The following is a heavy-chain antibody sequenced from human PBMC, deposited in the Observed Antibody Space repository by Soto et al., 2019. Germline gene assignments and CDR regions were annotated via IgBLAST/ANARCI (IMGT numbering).Heavy chain of an antibody. D-gene: IGHD1-26*01. J-gene: IGHJ4*02. V-gene: IGHV4-31*03. CDR3: AIAAHLVGAIDYYFDY. CDR1: GGSISSGGYY. CDR2: IYYSGST. Sequence: TLSLTCTVSGGSISSGGYYWSWIRQHPGKGLEWIGYIYYSGSTYYNPSLKSRVTISVDTSKNQFSLKLSSVTVADTAVYYCAIAAHLVGAIDYYFDYWGQGTLVTVSS.